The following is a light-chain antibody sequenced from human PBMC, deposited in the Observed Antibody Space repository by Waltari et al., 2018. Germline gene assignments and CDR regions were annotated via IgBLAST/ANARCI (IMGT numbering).Light chain of an antibody. V-gene: IGLV1-51*02. CDR3: GTWDSSLSGAV. Sequence: QSVLTRPPSVSAAPGQRATISCSGGSPNIGNTHVSWYRQFPGTAPKLLIYEDSERPSGIPGRFSGSKSGTSATLDITGLQAGDEADYYCGTWDSSLSGAVFGGGTHLTVL. CDR1: SPNIGNTH. J-gene: IGLJ7*01. CDR2: EDS.